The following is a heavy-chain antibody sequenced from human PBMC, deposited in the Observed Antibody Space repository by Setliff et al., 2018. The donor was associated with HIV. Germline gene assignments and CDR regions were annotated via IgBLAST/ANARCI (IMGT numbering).Heavy chain of an antibody. CDR1: GYTFSGYH. V-gene: IGHV1-2*06. Sequence: ASVKVSCKASGYTFSGYHMYWVRQAPGQGLEWMGRINPDSGDTKYTQKFEGRVTMTSDTSISTVYMELSSLRSDDTAVYYCARVLDPGIAVATHAFDIWGQGTMVTVSS. D-gene: IGHD6-19*01. CDR3: ARVLDPGIAVATHAFDI. J-gene: IGHJ3*02. CDR2: INPDSGDT.